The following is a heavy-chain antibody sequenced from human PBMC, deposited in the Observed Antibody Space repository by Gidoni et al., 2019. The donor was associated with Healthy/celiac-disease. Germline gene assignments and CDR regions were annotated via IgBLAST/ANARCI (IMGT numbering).Heavy chain of an antibody. CDR2: ISVSGGIT. V-gene: IGHV3-23*01. D-gene: IGHD6-19*01. CDR3: ATLAVAGTGEDLDY. J-gene: IGHJ4*02. Sequence: EVQLLESGGGLVQPGGSLRLSCAASGFTFSSYAMSWVRQAPGKGLEWVSAISVSGGITYYADSVKGRFTISRDNSKNTLYLQMNSLRAEDTAVYYCATLAVAGTGEDLDYWGQGTLVTVSS. CDR1: GFTFSSYA.